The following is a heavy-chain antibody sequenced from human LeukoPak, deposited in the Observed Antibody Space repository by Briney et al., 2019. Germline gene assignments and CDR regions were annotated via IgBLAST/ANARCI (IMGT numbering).Heavy chain of an antibody. Sequence: PSETLSLTCTVSGGSISSSSYYWGWIRQPPGKGLEWIGSIYYSGSTYYNPSLKSRVTISVDTSKNQFSLKLSSVTAADTAVYYCASLNYDLSSWQYYYYMDVWGKGTTVTVSS. CDR3: ASLNYDLSSWQYYYYMDV. J-gene: IGHJ6*03. CDR1: GGSISSSSYY. D-gene: IGHD3-3*01. CDR2: IYYSGST. V-gene: IGHV4-39*01.